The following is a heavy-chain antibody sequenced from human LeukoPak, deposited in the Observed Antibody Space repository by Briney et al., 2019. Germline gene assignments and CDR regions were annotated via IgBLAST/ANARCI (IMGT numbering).Heavy chain of an antibody. Sequence: PSETLSLTCAASGGSISSSIRWSWVRQPPGKDLGWIGEMYHSGSTNYDPSLRSRVTTSVDKSKNQFSLKLSSVTAADTAVYYCAREGGFYRPLDYSGQGTLVTVSS. CDR1: GGSISSSIR. V-gene: IGHV4-4*02. CDR2: MYHSGST. J-gene: IGHJ4*02. CDR3: AREGGFYRPLDY. D-gene: IGHD3-3*01.